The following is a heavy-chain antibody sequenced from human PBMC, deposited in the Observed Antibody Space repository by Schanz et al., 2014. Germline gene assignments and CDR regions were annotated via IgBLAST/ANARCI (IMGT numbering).Heavy chain of an antibody. D-gene: IGHD2-21*02. J-gene: IGHJ5*02. V-gene: IGHV1-69*02. Sequence: QLQLVQSGAEEKKPGSSVKVSCKASGGTFSRLTFSWVRQAPGQGLEWMGRVIPILGVTHYAQKFQGRVTITADKSTTTAYMELNNLISDDATVYYCATLDCTDSVSWGQGTLVTVSS. CDR2: VIPILGVT. CDR1: GGTFSRLT. CDR3: ATLDCTDSVS.